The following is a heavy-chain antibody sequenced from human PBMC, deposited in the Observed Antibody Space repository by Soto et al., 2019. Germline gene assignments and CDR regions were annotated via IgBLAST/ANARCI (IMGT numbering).Heavy chain of an antibody. CDR2: ISVSGLST. D-gene: IGHD3-10*01. Sequence: GGSLRLSCTASGFTFDSYAMTWFRQAPGKGLEWVSSISVSGLSTHYADSVKGRFTISRDTSKNTLYLQMNSLTAEDTAVYYCAKELGVRGELDASDIWGQGTMVTV. CDR1: GFTFDSYA. J-gene: IGHJ3*02. CDR3: AKELGVRGELDASDI. V-gene: IGHV3-23*01.